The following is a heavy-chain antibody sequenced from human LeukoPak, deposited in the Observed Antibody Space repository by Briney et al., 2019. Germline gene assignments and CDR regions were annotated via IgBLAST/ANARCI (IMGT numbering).Heavy chain of an antibody. D-gene: IGHD3-16*01. CDR1: GGTFSSYA. CDR3: ARDPYDLYYFDY. CDR2: IIPIFGTA. J-gene: IGHJ4*02. V-gene: IGHV1-69*13. Sequence: SVKVSCKASGGTFSSYAISWVRQAPGQGLEWMGGIIPIFGTANYAQKFQGRVTITADESTSTAYMELSSLRSEDTAVYYCARDPYDLYYFDYWGQGTLVTVSS.